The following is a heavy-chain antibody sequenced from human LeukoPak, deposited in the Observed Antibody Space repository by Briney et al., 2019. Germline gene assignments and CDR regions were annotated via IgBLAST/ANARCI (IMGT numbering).Heavy chain of an antibody. CDR2: IYYSGST. Sequence: GSLRLSCAASGFTFSSYAMSWVRQAPGKGLEWIGSIYYSGSTYYNPSLKSRVTISVDTSKNQFSLKLSSVTAADTAVYYCARLGRYNWFDPWGQGTLVTVSS. V-gene: IGHV4-39*01. J-gene: IGHJ5*02. CDR1: GFTFSSYA. CDR3: ARLGRYNWFDP.